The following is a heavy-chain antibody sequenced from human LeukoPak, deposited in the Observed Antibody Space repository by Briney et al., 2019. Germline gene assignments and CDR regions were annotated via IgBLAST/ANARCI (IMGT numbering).Heavy chain of an antibody. J-gene: IGHJ6*02. Sequence: ASVKISCKASGGTSSSYTISWVRQAPGQGREWMGRIIPILGIANYAQKFQGRVTITADKSTSTAYMELSSLRSEDTAVYYCARGAATPLVPRMNYGMDVWGQGTTVTVSS. V-gene: IGHV1-69*02. CDR2: IIPILGIA. D-gene: IGHD2-2*02. CDR1: GGTSSSYT. CDR3: ARGAATPLVPRMNYGMDV.